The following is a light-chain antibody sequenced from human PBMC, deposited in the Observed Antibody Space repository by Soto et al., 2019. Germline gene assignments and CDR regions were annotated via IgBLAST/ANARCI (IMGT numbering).Light chain of an antibody. J-gene: IGKJ1*01. CDR1: QTISSW. CDR3: QHYNSYSEA. CDR2: KAS. Sequence: DIQMTQSPSTLSGSVGDRVTITCRASQTISSWLAWYQQKPGKAPKLLIYKASTLKSGVPSRFSGSGSGTEFTLSRSSLQPDDFATYYCQHYNSYSEAFGQGTKVDIK. V-gene: IGKV1-5*03.